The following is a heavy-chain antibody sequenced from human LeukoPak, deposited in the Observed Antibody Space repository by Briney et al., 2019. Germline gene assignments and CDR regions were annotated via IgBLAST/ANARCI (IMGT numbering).Heavy chain of an antibody. CDR2: IYTSGST. V-gene: IGHV4-4*07. Sequence: SETLSLTCTVSGASLSNYYWTWIRQPAGKGLEWIGRIYTSGSTNYNPSLKSRVAMSVDTSKNQFSLDLSSVTAADTAVYYCARQKCTSASCLTKNAFDIWGQGTMVTVSS. CDR1: GASLSNYY. CDR3: ARQKCTSASCLTKNAFDI. J-gene: IGHJ3*02. D-gene: IGHD2-2*01.